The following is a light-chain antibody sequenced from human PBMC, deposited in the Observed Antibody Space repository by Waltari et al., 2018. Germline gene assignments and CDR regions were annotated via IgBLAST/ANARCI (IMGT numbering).Light chain of an antibody. J-gene: IGKJ4*01. V-gene: IGKV3-15*01. CDR1: QSVKSN. CDR2: GAS. Sequence: EVVMTQSPAMASVSPGERAALFCRASQSVKSNVAWYQQKPGQAPRLLLYGASTRATGVPVRFSGSGSGTEFTLTISSLQSEDFAVYDCQQYDNWPPTFGGGAKVEIK. CDR3: QQYDNWPPT.